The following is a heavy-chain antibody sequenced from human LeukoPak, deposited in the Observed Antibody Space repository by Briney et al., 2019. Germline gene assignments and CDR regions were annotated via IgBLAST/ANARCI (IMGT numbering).Heavy chain of an antibody. J-gene: IGHJ4*02. Sequence: PGGSLRLSCAASGFTFSSHSMNWVRQAPGKGLEWVPYISSGGTTIYYADSVKGRFTTSRDNAKNSLYLQMNSLRAEDTAVYYCARESSRWNEKYWGQGTLVTVSS. D-gene: IGHD1-1*01. CDR2: ISSGGTTI. V-gene: IGHV3-48*01. CDR1: GFTFSSHS. CDR3: ARESSRWNEKY.